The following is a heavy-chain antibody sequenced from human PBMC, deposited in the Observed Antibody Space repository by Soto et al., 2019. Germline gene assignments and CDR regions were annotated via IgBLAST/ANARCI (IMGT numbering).Heavy chain of an antibody. CDR2: INHSGIT. Sequence: SETLSLTCGVFSGSLTDHYWTWIRQTPGKGLEWIGEINHSGITDYNPSLKSRVTLSLDTSKNQFSLKVTALTAADTAVYYCARGKPSGYRFGPRNFFYYGMDVWGPGTTVTVSS. CDR1: SGSLTDHY. D-gene: IGHD5-18*01. CDR3: ARGKPSGYRFGPRNFFYYGMDV. J-gene: IGHJ6*02. V-gene: IGHV4-34*01.